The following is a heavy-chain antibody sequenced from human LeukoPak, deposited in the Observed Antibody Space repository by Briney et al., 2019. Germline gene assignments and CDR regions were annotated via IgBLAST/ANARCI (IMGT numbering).Heavy chain of an antibody. D-gene: IGHD5-18*01. CDR1: GSSLNELS. CDR2: FGVIDGGT. V-gene: IGHV1-24*01. J-gene: IGHJ4*02. CDR3: AAGRPYSLLDY. Sequence: ASVKVSCTVSGSSLNELSLYWVRLAPGKGLEWLGGFGVIDGGTFYAQKFQGRVTMTEDSSADTAYMEPRSLTSDDTALYYCAAGRPYSLLDYWGQGTLVTVPS.